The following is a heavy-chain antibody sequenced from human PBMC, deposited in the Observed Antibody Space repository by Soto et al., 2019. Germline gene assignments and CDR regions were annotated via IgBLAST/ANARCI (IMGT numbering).Heavy chain of an antibody. CDR3: AATISQGARGAPFYFDY. CDR1: GGSISSGDYY. D-gene: IGHD3-3*02. CDR2: IYYSGST. J-gene: IGHJ4*02. Sequence: KTSETLSLTCTVSGGSISSGDYYWSWIRQPPGKGLEWIGYIYYSGSTYYNPSLKSRVTISVDTSKNQFSLKLSSVTAADTAVYYCAATISQGARGAPFYFDYWGQGTLVTVSS. V-gene: IGHV4-30-4*01.